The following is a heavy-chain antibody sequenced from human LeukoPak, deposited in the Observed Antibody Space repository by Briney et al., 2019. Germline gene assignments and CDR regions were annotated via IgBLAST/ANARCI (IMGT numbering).Heavy chain of an antibody. CDR2: FDPEDGET. CDR1: GYTLTELS. V-gene: IGHV1-24*01. J-gene: IGHJ4*02. D-gene: IGHD4-17*01. Sequence: ASVKVSCKVSGYTLTELSMHWVRQAPGKGLEWMGGFDPEDGETIYAQKFQGRVTMTEDTSTDAAYMELSSLRSEDTAVYYCATGLMTTVTSGDYWGQGTLVTVSS. CDR3: ATGLMTTVTSGDY.